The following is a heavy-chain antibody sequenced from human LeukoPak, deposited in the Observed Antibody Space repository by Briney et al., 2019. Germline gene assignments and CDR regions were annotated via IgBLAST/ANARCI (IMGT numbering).Heavy chain of an antibody. Sequence: PSQTLSLTCTVSGVSISSGDYYWSWIRQPPGKGLEWIGYIYYSGSTYYNPSLKSRVTISVDTSKNQFSLKLSSVTAADTAVYYCARTHGDYAETHYFDYWGQGTLVTVSS. CDR2: IYYSGST. CDR1: GVSISSGDYY. V-gene: IGHV4-30-4*01. D-gene: IGHD4-17*01. J-gene: IGHJ4*02. CDR3: ARTHGDYAETHYFDY.